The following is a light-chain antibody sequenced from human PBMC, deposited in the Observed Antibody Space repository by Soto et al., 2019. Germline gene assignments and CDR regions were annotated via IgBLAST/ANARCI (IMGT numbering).Light chain of an antibody. J-gene: IGKJ1*01. CDR3: QHYVTSLTT. V-gene: IGKV3-20*01. Sequence: EILSTQSPAPLSLSPGERATLSCRASQSVMSRSLAWYQQIPGQPPRLLIFGASIRVTGIPDRFIGSGSGTDFTLTISRLEPEDFAVYYCQHYVTSLTTFGQGTKVDI. CDR1: QSVMSRS. CDR2: GAS.